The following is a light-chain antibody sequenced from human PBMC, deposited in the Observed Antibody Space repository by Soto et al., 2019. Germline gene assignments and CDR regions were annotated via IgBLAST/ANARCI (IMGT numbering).Light chain of an antibody. CDR3: KKYGSSPPLT. Sequence: EIVLTKSPGTLSLSPGERATLSCRASQSVSSSYLAWYQQKTGQAPRLLLYGASSRATGVPDRFSGSGSGIVFTLTISRLDPEEFAVYYFKKYGSSPPLTFGGETKVEIK. CDR2: GAS. V-gene: IGKV3-20*01. J-gene: IGKJ4*01. CDR1: QSVSSSY.